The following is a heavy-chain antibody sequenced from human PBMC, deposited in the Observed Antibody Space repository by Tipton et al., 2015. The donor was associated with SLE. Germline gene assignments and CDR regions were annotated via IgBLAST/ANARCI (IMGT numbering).Heavy chain of an antibody. CDR2: IHYSGST. J-gene: IGHJ5*02. CDR1: GGSMNTYY. V-gene: IGHV4-59*01. Sequence: TLSLTCTVSGGSMNTYYWSWIRQPPGKGLEWIGYIHYSGSTNYNPSLKSRATISVDTSKNQFSLRLTSVTAADTAVYYCARGGPSSKWLDPWGRGTQVTVSS. D-gene: IGHD6-6*01. CDR3: ARGGPSSKWLDP.